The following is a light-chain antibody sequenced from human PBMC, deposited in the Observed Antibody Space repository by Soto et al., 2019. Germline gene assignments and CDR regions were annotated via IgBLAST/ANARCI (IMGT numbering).Light chain of an antibody. CDR2: GNS. CDR3: QSYDSGLSGVV. CDR1: SSNIGAGYD. V-gene: IGLV1-40*01. J-gene: IGLJ2*01. Sequence: QSVLTQPPSVSGAPGQRVTISCTGSSSNIGAGYDVHWYQQLPGTAPKLLIYGNSNRPSGVPDRFSGSKSGTSASLAITGLQAEEEADYYCQSYDSGLSGVVFGGGTKLTVL.